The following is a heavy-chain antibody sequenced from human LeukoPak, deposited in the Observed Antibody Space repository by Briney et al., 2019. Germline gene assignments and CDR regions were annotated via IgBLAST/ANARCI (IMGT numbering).Heavy chain of an antibody. CDR2: IYDSGST. CDR1: GASIRSGDYY. CDR3: ARDWSGGSCYGAFNI. Sequence: SETLSLTCTVSGASIRSGDYYWRWLPQPPGKGLEWIGYIYDSGSTYYNPSLKRRITISVDAPENLFSLKLSSVTATDTAVYYCARDWSGGSCYGAFNIWGQGTMVTVSS. J-gene: IGHJ3*02. D-gene: IGHD2-15*01. V-gene: IGHV4-30-4*01.